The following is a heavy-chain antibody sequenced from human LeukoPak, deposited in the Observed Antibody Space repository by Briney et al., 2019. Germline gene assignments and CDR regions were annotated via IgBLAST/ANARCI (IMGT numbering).Heavy chain of an antibody. J-gene: IGHJ4*02. CDR2: ISSSSTYI. CDR1: GFTFDSFS. D-gene: IGHD1-26*01. Sequence: GGSLRLSCAASGFTFDSFSINWVRQAPGKGLEWVASISSSSTYIYYAGSVKGRFTISRDNAKNLVYLEMNSLRAEDTAVYYCARVPGEMGATLAYLDYWGQGTLVTVSS. CDR3: ARVPGEMGATLAYLDY. V-gene: IGHV3-21*01.